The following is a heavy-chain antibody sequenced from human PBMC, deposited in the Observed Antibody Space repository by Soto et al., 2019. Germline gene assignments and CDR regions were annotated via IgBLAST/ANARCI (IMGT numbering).Heavy chain of an antibody. V-gene: IGHV1-69*08. J-gene: IGHJ6*03. CDR1: GGTFSSYT. CDR3: ARDTGPAATLPPGYYYYYYMDV. Sequence: QVQLVQSGAEVKKPGSSVKVSCKASGGTFSSYTISWVRQAPGQGLEWMGRIIPILGIANYAQKFQGRVTITADKSTSTAYMELSSLRSEDTAVYYCARDTGPAATLPPGYYYYYYMDVWGKGTTVTVSS. CDR2: IIPILGIA. D-gene: IGHD2-2*01.